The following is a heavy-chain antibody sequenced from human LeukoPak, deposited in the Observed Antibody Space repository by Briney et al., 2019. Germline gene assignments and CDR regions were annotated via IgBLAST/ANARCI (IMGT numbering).Heavy chain of an antibody. D-gene: IGHD4-17*01. V-gene: IGHV1-3*01. Sequence: ASVTVSCTASGYTFTIYAMHWVRQAPGQRLEWMGWINAGNGNTKYSQKFQGRVTITRDTSASTAYMELSSLRSEDTAVYYCATTTVTTGDDAFDIWGQGTMVTVSS. CDR1: GYTFTIYA. CDR3: ATTTVTTGDDAFDI. CDR2: INAGNGNT. J-gene: IGHJ3*02.